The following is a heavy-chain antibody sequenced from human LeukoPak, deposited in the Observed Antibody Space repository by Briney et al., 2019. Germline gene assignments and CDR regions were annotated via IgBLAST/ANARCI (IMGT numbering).Heavy chain of an antibody. CDR2: ISGSGGST. D-gene: IGHD5-24*01. CDR1: GFTFSSYA. V-gene: IGHV3-23*01. CDR3: AKDGLRDGYNPLDY. Sequence: GGSLRLSCAASGFTFSSYAMSWVRQAPGKGLEWVSAISGSGGSTYYADSVKGRFTISRDNSKNTLYLQMNSLRAEDTAVYYCAKDGLRDGYNPLDYWGQGTLVTVSS. J-gene: IGHJ4*02.